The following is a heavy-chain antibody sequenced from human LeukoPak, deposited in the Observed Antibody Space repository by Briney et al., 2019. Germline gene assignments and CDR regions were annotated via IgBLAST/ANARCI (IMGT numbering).Heavy chain of an antibody. CDR3: ASTAAGTPYYFDY. V-gene: IGHV1-2*06. CDR2: INPNSGGT. CDR1: GYTFTGYY. J-gene: IGHJ4*02. D-gene: IGHD6-13*01. Sequence: ASVKVSCKASGYTFTGYYMHWVRQAPGQGLEWMGRINPNSGGTNYAQKFQGRVTMTRDTSIRTAYMELSRLRSDDTAVYYCASTAAGTPYYFDYWGQGTLVTVSS.